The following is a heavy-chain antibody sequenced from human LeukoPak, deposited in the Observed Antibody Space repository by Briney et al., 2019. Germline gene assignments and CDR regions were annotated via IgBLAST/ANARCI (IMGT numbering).Heavy chain of an antibody. D-gene: IGHD2-15*01. CDR3: ARRRGEGDAAHDCSGGSCYSNYYYYMDV. Sequence: PSETLSLTCTVSGGSISSYYWSWIRQPPGKGLEWIGYIYYSGSTNYIPSLKSRVTISVDTSKNQFSLKLSSVTAADTAVYYCARRRGEGDAAHDCSGGSCYSNYYYYMDVWGKGTTVTVSS. J-gene: IGHJ6*03. V-gene: IGHV4-59*01. CDR1: GGSISSYY. CDR2: IYYSGST.